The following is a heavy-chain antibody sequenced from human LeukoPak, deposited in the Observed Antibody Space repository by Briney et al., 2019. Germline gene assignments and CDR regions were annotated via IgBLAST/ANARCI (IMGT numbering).Heavy chain of an antibody. V-gene: IGHV3-23*01. CDR2: ISGSGGSS. J-gene: IGHJ4*02. CDR3: AKFEVVAADFDY. D-gene: IGHD2-15*01. CDR1: GFTFSSYA. Sequence: GGSLRLSCAASGFTFSSYAMSWVRQAPGKGREWGSAISGSGGSSYYADSVKGRFTISRDNSKNTLYLQMNSLRAEDTAVYYCAKFEVVAADFDYWGQGTLVTVSS.